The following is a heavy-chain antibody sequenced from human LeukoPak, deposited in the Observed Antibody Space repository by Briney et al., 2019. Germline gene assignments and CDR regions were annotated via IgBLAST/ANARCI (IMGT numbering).Heavy chain of an antibody. CDR3: AKEGFGNYYSAYFDY. J-gene: IGHJ4*02. CDR1: GFTFSSYS. CDR2: ISYEGSTS. V-gene: IGHV3-30*18. D-gene: IGHD1-26*01. Sequence: GGSLRLSCAASGFTFSSYSMNWVRQAPGKGLEWLAVISYEGSTSYYADSVKGRFTISRDNSKNTLYLQMNGLRAEDTAVYYCAKEGFGNYYSAYFDYWGQGTLVTVSS.